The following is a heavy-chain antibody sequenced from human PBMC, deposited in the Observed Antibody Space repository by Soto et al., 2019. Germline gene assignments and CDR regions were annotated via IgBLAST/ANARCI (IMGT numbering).Heavy chain of an antibody. V-gene: IGHV4-38-2*01. CDR3: TRSLFTSSWYAGY. D-gene: IGHD6-13*01. CDR1: RYSISSGYY. Sequence: SETLSLTCAVSRYSISSGYYWAWIRQPPGKGLEWIGSVYHSGTTYYNPSLKSRVTISIDTSKNQFSLKLTSVTAADTAVYYCTRSLFTSSWYAGYWGQGXLVTVYS. CDR2: VYHSGTT. J-gene: IGHJ4*02.